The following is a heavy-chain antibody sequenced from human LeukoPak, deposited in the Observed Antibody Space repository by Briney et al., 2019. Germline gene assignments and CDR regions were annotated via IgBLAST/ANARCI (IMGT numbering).Heavy chain of an antibody. CDR3: ARVVVTPFDY. J-gene: IGHJ4*02. V-gene: IGHV3-23*01. D-gene: IGHD2-21*02. CDR1: GFTFSSYA. Sequence: GGSLRLSCAASGFTFSSYAMSWVRQAPGKGLEWVSAISGSGGSAYCADSVKGRFTISRDNSKNTLYLQMNSLRAEDTAVYYCARVVVTPFDYWGQGTLVTVSS. CDR2: ISGSGGSA.